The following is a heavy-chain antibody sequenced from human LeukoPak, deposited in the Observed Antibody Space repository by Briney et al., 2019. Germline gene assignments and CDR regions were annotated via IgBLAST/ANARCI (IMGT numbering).Heavy chain of an antibody. CDR1: GGTFSSYA. CDR2: ISTYNTNT. D-gene: IGHD1-26*01. J-gene: IGHJ4*02. V-gene: IGHV1-18*01. CDR3: ARDESSGSYGPNLDY. Sequence: PEASVKVSCKASGGTFSSYAISWVRQAPGQGLQWMGWISTYNTNTNYAQKLQGRVTMTTDTSTSTAYMELRSLRSDDTAVYYCARDESSGSYGPNLDYWGQGTLVTVSS.